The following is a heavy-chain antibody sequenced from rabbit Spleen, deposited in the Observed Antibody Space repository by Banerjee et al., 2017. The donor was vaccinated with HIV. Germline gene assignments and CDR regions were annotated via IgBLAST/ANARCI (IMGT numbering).Heavy chain of an antibody. J-gene: IGHJ4*01. D-gene: IGHD5-1*01. V-gene: IGHV1S45*01. CDR3: ARDLVTVIGWNFNL. CDR1: GFSFSYTYV. CDR2: VSPSSVST. Sequence: QEELEESGGGLVKPEGSLTLSCKASGFSFSYTYVMCWVRQAPGKGLEWIACVSPSSVSTVYASWAKGRFTISKTSSTTLTLQMTSLTAADTATYFCARDLVTVIGWNFNLWGQGTLVTVS.